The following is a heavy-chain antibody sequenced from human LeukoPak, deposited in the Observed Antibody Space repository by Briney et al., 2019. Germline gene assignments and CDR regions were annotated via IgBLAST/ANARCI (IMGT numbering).Heavy chain of an antibody. J-gene: IGHJ6*03. CDR3: AKDKEGYYYDSSGYYYYYMDV. Sequence: GGSLRLSCAASGFTFSSYGMHWVRQAPGKGLEWVAVMSFDGSHTYYADSVKGRFTISRDNSKNTLYLQMNSLRAEDTAVYYCAKDKEGYYYDSSGYYYYYMDVWGKGTTVTVSS. D-gene: IGHD3-22*01. V-gene: IGHV3-30*18. CDR2: MSFDGSHT. CDR1: GFTFSSYG.